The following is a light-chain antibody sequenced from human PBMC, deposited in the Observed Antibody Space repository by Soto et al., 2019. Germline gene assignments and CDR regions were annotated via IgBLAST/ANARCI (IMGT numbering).Light chain of an antibody. CDR2: WAS. Sequence: DSAMTQSSDSLSVSLGERDTIKNKSRQMVLSTYNNKNYFAWHQQKQGPSPKLLIHWASTRESGVPDRFSGSGSGTDFTLTVSSLQAEDVALYYCQQSYSTPISFGQGTRLEIK. CDR3: QQSYSTPIS. V-gene: IGKV4-1*01. CDR1: QMVLSTYNNKNY. J-gene: IGKJ5*01.